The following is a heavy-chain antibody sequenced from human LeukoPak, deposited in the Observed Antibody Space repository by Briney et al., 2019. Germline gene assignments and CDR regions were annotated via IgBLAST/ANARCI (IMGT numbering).Heavy chain of an antibody. D-gene: IGHD6-13*01. Sequence: GGSLRLSCAASGFTFSSYRMNWVRQAPGKGLEWVSYISSSSTTIYYADFVKGRFTISRDNAKNSLYLQMNSLRAEDTAVYYCATSSSYDWGQGTLVTVSS. CDR1: GFTFSSYR. V-gene: IGHV3-48*04. J-gene: IGHJ4*02. CDR2: ISSSSTTI. CDR3: ATSSSYD.